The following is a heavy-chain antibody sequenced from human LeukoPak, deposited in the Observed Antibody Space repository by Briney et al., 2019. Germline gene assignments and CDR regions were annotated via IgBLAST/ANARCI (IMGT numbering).Heavy chain of an antibody. CDR2: IYYSGST. J-gene: IGHJ5*02. CDR3: ARDGVPYDSKENWFDP. CDR1: DGSISSYY. Sequence: NPSETLSLTCTVSDGSISSYYWSWIRQPPGKGLEWIGYIYYSGSTNYNPSLKSRVTISVDTSKNQFSLKLSSVTAADTAVYYCARDGVPYDSKENWFDPWGQGTLVTVSS. D-gene: IGHD3-22*01. V-gene: IGHV4-59*01.